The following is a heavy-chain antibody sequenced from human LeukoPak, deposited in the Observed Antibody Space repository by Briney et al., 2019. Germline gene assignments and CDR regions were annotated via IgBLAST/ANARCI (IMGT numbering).Heavy chain of an antibody. D-gene: IGHD1-26*01. J-gene: IGHJ3*02. V-gene: IGHV1-46*01. CDR2: INPSGGST. CDR3: ARDRREWAKSFDI. CDR1: GYTFTSYY. Sequence: ASVKVSCKASGYTFTSYYMHWVRQAPGQGLEWMGIINPSGGSTSYARKFQGRVTMTRDTSTSTVYMELSSLRSEDTAVYYCARDRREWAKSFDIWGQGTMVTVSS.